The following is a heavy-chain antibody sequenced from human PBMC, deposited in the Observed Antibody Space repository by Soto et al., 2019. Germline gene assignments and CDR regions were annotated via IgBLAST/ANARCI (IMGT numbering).Heavy chain of an antibody. CDR3: AREGGTGGSGSYVTLDY. CDR2: IYYSGST. D-gene: IGHD3-10*01. V-gene: IGHV4-31*03. J-gene: IGHJ4*02. Sequence: PSETLSLTCTVSGGSISSGGYYWSWIRQHPGKGLESIGYIYYSGSTYYNPSLKSRVTISVDTSKHQFSLKLSSVTAADTSVYYCAREGGTGGSGSYVTLDYWGQGTLVTVSS. CDR1: GGSISSGGYY.